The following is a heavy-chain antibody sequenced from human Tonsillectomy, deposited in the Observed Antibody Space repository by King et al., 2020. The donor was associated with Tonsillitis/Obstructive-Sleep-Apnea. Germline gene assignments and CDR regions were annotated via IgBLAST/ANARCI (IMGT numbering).Heavy chain of an antibody. V-gene: IGHV4-39*01. J-gene: IGHJ4*02. CDR1: GGSISRRNYH. Sequence: PLQESGPGLVKPSETLSLTCTVSGGSISRRNYHWGWIRQPPGKELEWIGIIYYTGTTSYNPSLKSRVTISVDTSKNQFSLKLSSVTAADTAVYYCARPNGLTAARPGYFDNWGQGTLVTVSS. CDR2: IYYTGTT. D-gene: IGHD6-6*01. CDR3: ARPNGLTAARPGYFDN.